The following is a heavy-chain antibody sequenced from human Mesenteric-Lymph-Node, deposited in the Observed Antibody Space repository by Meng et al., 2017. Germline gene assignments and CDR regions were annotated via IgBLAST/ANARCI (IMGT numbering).Heavy chain of an antibody. Sequence: QVPLQESGPGTVKPSGTLSLTCTVSGDSISSDIWWSWVRQPPGKGLEWIGEVYHRGDTNYNPSLKSRVVISVDRSKNQFSLNLSSVTAADTAVYYCGRDQGRQLINHWGQGTLVTVSS. V-gene: IGHV4-4*02. CDR2: VYHRGDT. CDR1: GDSISSDIW. CDR3: GRDQGRQLINH. J-gene: IGHJ4*02. D-gene: IGHD1-1*01.